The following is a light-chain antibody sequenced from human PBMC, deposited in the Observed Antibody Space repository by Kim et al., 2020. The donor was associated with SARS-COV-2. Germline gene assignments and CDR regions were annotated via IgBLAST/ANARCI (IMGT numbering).Light chain of an antibody. V-gene: IGLV2-8*01. J-gene: IGLJ1*01. CDR1: SSDVGGYNY. CDR3: SSYAGSNNYV. Sequence: GPSVTISCTGTSSDVGGYNYVSWYQQHPVKAPKLMIYEVSKRPSGVPDRFSGSKSGNTASLTVSGLQAEDEADYYCSSYAGSNNYVFGTGTKVTVL. CDR2: EVS.